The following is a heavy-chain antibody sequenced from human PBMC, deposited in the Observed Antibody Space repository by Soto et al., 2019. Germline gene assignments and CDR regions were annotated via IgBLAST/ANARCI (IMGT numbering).Heavy chain of an antibody. J-gene: IGHJ5*02. Sequence: QVQLQESGPGLVKPSQTLSLTCTVSGGSISTGDFSWTWIRQHPGKGLEWIGDMYHSGSPYYNPSLNSRLAISGDPSKRQCSLRLSSVTAADPAVYCCARTRGNVVGLLLEDTYFDPCGRGTLVTVSS. CDR3: ARTRGNVVGLLLEDTYFDP. V-gene: IGHV4-31*03. CDR2: MYHSGSP. CDR1: GGSISTGDFS. D-gene: IGHD2-15*01.